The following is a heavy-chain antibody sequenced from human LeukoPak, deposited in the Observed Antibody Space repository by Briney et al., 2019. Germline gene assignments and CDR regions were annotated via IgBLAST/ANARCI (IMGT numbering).Heavy chain of an antibody. J-gene: IGHJ4*02. CDR2: IYTSGST. V-gene: IGHV4-59*10. CDR3: ARVAAKTVEY. Sequence: SETLSLTCAVYGGSFSGYYWSWIRQPAGKGLEWIGRIYTSGSTNYNPSLKSRVTISGDTSKNQFSLKLSSVTAADTAVYYCARVAAKTVEYWGQGTLVTVSS. CDR1: GGSFSGYY. D-gene: IGHD2-15*01.